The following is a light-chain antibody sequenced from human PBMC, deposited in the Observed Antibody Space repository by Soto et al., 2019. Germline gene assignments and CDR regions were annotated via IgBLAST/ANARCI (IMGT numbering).Light chain of an antibody. CDR2: DAS. V-gene: IGKV1-5*01. Sequence: DIQMTQSPSTLSASVGDTVTITCRASQTISGWLAWYQQRPGKAPKLLIYDASSLESGVPSRFSGSGSGTEFTLTISSLQPDDFATYYCQQYNSYSFTFGPGTKVDIK. CDR1: QTISGW. J-gene: IGKJ3*01. CDR3: QQYNSYSFT.